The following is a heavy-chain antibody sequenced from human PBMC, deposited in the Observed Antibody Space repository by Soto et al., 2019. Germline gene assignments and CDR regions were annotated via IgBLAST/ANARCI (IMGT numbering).Heavy chain of an antibody. CDR2: ISGSGFKK. CDR3: AKNQGVELVPLATVDWFDP. D-gene: IGHD1-26*01. V-gene: IGHV3-23*01. CDR1: GFIFENFG. Sequence: GGSLRLSCAASGFIFENFGMSWVRQAPGKGLEWISSISGSGFKKYYADSVKGQFTISRDNSKSTVYLELNNLSAEDTAVYHCAKNQGVELVPLATVDWFDPWGQGSVVTVSS. J-gene: IGHJ5*02.